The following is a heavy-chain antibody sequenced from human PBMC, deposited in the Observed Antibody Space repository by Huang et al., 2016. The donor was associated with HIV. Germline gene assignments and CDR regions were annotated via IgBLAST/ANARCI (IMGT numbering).Heavy chain of an antibody. CDR2: INPKRGGP. D-gene: IGHD6-6*01. J-gene: IGHJ4*02. CDR3: ARDWSFGSSTSPAN. CDR1: GSTFTDSN. V-gene: IGHV1-2*02. Sequence: QVQLVQSGAEVKNPGASVRVSCKASGSTFTDSNIHWVRQAPGQGLEWMGWINPKRGGPIYAQRFQGRVTMTRDTTISTVHMDLRRIQSDDTAVYFCARDWSFGSSTSPANWGQGTLVTVSS.